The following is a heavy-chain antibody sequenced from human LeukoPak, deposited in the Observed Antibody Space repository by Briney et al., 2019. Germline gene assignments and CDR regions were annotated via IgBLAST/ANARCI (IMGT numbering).Heavy chain of an antibody. CDR1: GFIFKKYW. D-gene: IGHD6-19*01. CDR3: ATDSRYSSL. CDR2: IKEDGSET. V-gene: IGHV3-7*01. Sequence: GGSLRLSCAASGFIFKKYWMNWVRQVPGKGLECLANIKEDGSETYYADSVKGRFTISRDNPKNLLFLQINSLRAEDTAVYYCATDSRYSSLWGQGTLVTVSS. J-gene: IGHJ4*02.